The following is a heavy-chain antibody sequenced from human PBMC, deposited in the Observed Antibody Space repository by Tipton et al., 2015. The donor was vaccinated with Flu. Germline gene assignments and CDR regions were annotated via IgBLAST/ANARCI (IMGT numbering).Heavy chain of an antibody. V-gene: IGHV3-53*01. CDR3: AKHCSGGLCYNSYAMDV. CDR2: IYCGGST. D-gene: IGHD2-8*02. CDR1: GFTVSTNH. Sequence: SLRLSCAASGFTVSTNHMSWVRQAPGKGLEWVSLIYCGGSTYYADSVKGRFTISRGNSKNTLYLQMSSLSAEDTAVYYCAKHCSGGLCYNSYAMDVWGQGTSVTGSS. J-gene: IGHJ6*02.